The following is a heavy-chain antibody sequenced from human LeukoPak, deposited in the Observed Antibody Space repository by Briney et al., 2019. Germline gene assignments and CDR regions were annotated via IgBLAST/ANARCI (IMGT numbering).Heavy chain of an antibody. CDR3: ATGYCSGGSCPYYYYMDV. CDR1: GFTVSSNY. Sequence: GGSLRLSCAASGFTVSSNYVSWVRQAPGKGLEWVSVIYGGGSTYYADSVKGRFTIYRDNSKNTLYLQMNSLRAEDTAVYYCATGYCSGGSCPYYYYMDVWGKGTTVTISS. D-gene: IGHD2-15*01. J-gene: IGHJ6*03. V-gene: IGHV3-53*01. CDR2: IYGGGST.